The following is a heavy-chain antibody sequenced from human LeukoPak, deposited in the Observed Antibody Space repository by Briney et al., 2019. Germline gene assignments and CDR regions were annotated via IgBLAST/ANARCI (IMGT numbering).Heavy chain of an antibody. CDR3: ARGGITIFGVVSYMDV. Sequence: SETLSLTCTVSGGSISSGGYYWSWIRQPAGKGLEWIGRIYTSGSTNYNPSLKSRVTISVDTSKNQFSLKLSSVTAADTAVYYCARGGITIFGVVSYMDVWGKGTTVTVSS. CDR1: GGSISSGGYY. CDR2: IYTSGST. D-gene: IGHD3-3*01. J-gene: IGHJ6*03. V-gene: IGHV4-61*02.